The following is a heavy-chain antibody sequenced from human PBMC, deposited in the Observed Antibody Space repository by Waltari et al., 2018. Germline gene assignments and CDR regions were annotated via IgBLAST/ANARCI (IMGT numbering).Heavy chain of an antibody. CDR2: ISSSSSTI. Sequence: EVQLVESGGGLVQPGGSPRLSCAASGFTFSSYSMNWVRQAPGKGLEWVSYISSSSSTIYYADSVKGRFTISRDNAKNSLYLQMNSLRAEDTAVYYCARDTLWPGAFDIWGQGTMVTVSS. J-gene: IGHJ3*02. D-gene: IGHD3-10*01. CDR3: ARDTLWPGAFDI. CDR1: GFTFSSYS. V-gene: IGHV3-48*04.